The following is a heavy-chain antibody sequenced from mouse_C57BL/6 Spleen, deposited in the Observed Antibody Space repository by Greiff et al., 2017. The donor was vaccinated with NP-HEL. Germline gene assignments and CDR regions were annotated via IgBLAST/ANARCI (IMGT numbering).Heavy chain of an antibody. D-gene: IGHD2-3*01. CDR1: GYAFTNYL. V-gene: IGHV1-54*01. Sequence: QVQLQQSGAELVRPGTSVKVSCKASGYAFTNYLIEWVKQRPGQGLEWIGVINPGSGGTNYNEKFKGKATLTADKSSSTAYMQLSSLTSEDSAVYFCARRGDGYYVLDYWGQGTTLTVSS. CDR2: INPGSGGT. CDR3: ARRGDGYYVLDY. J-gene: IGHJ2*01.